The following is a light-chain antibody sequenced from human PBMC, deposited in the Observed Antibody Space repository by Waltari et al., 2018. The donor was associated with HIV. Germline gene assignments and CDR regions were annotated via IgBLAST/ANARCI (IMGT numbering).Light chain of an antibody. Sequence: QSALTQPASVSGSPGRSITISCTGTSRDVGAVNLASWYQQNPGPAPKLMIFEVTKRPSGVSDRFSGSRSGNTASLTISGLQAEDEGDYHCCSYTGTGVVFGGGTKLTVL. CDR2: EVT. V-gene: IGLV2-23*02. CDR3: CSYTGTGVV. J-gene: IGLJ2*01. CDR1: SRDVGAVNL.